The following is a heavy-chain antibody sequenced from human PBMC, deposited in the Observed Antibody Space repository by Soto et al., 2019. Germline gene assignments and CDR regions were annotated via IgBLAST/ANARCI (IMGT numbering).Heavy chain of an antibody. D-gene: IGHD6-6*01. CDR2: MNPNSGNT. J-gene: IGHJ4*02. CDR1: GYSFTKYD. V-gene: IGHV1-8*01. CDR3: AIIAARFNYFDY. Sequence: ASVKVACKASGYSFTKYDINWVRKATGQGLEWLGWMNPNSGNTGYAQQFQGGVTLSRNTSIRTAYMELSGLRSEDTAVYYCAIIAARFNYFDYWGQGTLVTVSS.